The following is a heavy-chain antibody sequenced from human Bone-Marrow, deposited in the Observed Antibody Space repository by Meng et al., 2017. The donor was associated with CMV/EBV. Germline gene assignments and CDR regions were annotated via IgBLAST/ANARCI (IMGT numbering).Heavy chain of an antibody. CDR3: ARDYYDSSGYYLYLFDY. J-gene: IGHJ4*02. CDR1: GYTFTSYG. V-gene: IGHV1-18*01. Sequence: QVQLVQSGADVKKPGDSVKVSCKASGYTFTSYGISWVRQAPGKGLEWMGWITAYTGNTNYAQNLQGRVTMTTDTSTSTAYLELRSLRSDDTAVYYCARDYYDSSGYYLYLFDYWGQGTLVTVSS. CDR2: ITAYTGNT. D-gene: IGHD3-22*01.